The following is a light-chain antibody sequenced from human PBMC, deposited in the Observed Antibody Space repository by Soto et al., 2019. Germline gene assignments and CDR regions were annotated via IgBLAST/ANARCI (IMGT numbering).Light chain of an antibody. V-gene: IGLV1-44*01. CDR3: SAWDDCLNGPV. Sequence: QSVLTQPPSASGTPGQRVSISCSGGGSNIGSNPVNWYQQLPGTAPKLLIYASDQRPSGVPDRFSGSKSGTSASLAISGLQSEDETDYYCSAWDDCLNGPVFGGGTKVTVL. J-gene: IGLJ2*01. CDR2: ASD. CDR1: GSNIGSNP.